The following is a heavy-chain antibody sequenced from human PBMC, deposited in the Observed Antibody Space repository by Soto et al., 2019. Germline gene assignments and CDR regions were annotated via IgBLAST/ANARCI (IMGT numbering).Heavy chain of an antibody. V-gene: IGHV3-7*01. J-gene: IGHJ6*02. CDR1: GFTFSSYW. CDR2: MNQDGNEK. D-gene: IGHD3-10*01. CDR3: AISMVRGIINEYYYGVDV. Sequence: EVQLVESGGGLVQPGGSLRLSCAASGFTFSSYWMSWVRQAPGKGLEWVANMNQDGNEKYYVNSVKGRFTISRDNAKNSLFLQMNSLRAEDTAVYYCAISMVRGIINEYYYGVDVWGQGTTVTVSS.